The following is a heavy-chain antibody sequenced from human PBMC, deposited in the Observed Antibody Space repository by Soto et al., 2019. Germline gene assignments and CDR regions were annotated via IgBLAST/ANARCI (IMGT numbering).Heavy chain of an antibody. CDR3: ASIDCTGGSCRPYAYYDMDV. CDR1: GFTFGTYG. J-gene: IGHJ6*02. D-gene: IGHD2-15*01. CDR2: IWYDGSIK. V-gene: IGHV3-33*01. Sequence: GGSLRLSCAASGFTFGTYGMHWVRQAPGKGLEWVAVIWYDGSIKYYADSVKGRFTISRDNSKNTLYLQMNSLRAEDTAVYFCASIDCTGGSCRPYAYYDMDVWGQGTTVTVSS.